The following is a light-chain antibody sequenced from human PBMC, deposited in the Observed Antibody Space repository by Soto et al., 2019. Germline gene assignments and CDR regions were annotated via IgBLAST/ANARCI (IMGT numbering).Light chain of an antibody. CDR2: SNN. V-gene: IGLV1-44*01. CDR1: SSNIGSNT. Sequence: VVTQPPSASGTPGQRVTISCSGSSSNIGSNTVNWYQQRPGTAPKHLIFSNNQRPSGVPDRFSGSKSGTSASLAISGLQPEDEADYYCAAWDDSLSWVFGGGTKVTVL. J-gene: IGLJ3*02. CDR3: AAWDDSLSWV.